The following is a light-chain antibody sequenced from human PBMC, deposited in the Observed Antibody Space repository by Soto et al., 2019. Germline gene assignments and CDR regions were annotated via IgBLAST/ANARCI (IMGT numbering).Light chain of an antibody. CDR2: DAS. CDR3: QEHASI. V-gene: IGKV3-20*01. CDR1: QNLGDGR. Sequence: VLTQSPGTLSLSPGERATLSCRANQNLGDGRLAWYQQKPGQPPTLLIYDASTRATGIPDRFSGSGSGTDFNLTISRLEPEDFAVYYCQEHASIFGQGTRLEIX. J-gene: IGKJ5*01.